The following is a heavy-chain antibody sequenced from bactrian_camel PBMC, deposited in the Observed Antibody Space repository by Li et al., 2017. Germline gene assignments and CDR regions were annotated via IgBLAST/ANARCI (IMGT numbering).Heavy chain of an antibody. Sequence: DVQLVESGGGLVQPGGSLRLSCAASGFTFSVYDMSWVRQAPGKGLEWVSVIRYGGDITAYADSVKGRFTISRDNAKNTLYLQMNSLKTEDTAVYYCATWWSVGFWGQGTQVTVS. D-gene: IGHD7*01. J-gene: IGHJ6*01. CDR2: IRYGGDIT. V-gene: IGHV3S40*01. CDR1: GFTFSVYD. CDR3: ATWWSVGF.